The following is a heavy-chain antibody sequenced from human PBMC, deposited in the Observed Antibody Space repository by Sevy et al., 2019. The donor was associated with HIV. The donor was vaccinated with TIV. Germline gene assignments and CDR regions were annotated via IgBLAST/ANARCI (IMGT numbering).Heavy chain of an antibody. CDR2: ISSSSSYI. D-gene: IGHD4-4*01. J-gene: IGHJ5*02. CDR3: ARDLTTVPPGEEWFDP. Sequence: GGSLRLSCAASGFTFSSYSMNWVRQAPGKGLEWVSSISSSSSYIYYADSVKGRFTISRDNAKNSLYLQMNSLRAEDMAVYYCARDLTTVPPGEEWFDPWGQGTLVTVSS. CDR1: GFTFSSYS. V-gene: IGHV3-21*01.